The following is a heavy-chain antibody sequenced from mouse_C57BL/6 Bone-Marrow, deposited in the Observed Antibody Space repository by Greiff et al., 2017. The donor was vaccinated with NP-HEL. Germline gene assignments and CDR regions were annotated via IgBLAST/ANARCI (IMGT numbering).Heavy chain of an antibody. J-gene: IGHJ3*01. V-gene: IGHV2-2*01. CDR1: GFSLTSYG. CDR2: LWSGGST. CDR3: ARNFPYYYGSSDVGFAY. Sequence: VQLQQSGPGLVQPSQSLSITCTVSGFSLTSYGVHWVRQSPGKGLEWLGVLWSGGSTDYNAAFISRLSISKDTSKSQVFFKMNSLQADDTAIYDCARNFPYYYGSSDVGFAYWGQGTLVTVSA. D-gene: IGHD1-1*01.